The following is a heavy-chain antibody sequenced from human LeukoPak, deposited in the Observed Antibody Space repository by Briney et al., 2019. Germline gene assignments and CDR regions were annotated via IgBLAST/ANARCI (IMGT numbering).Heavy chain of an antibody. CDR3: ARSLGYSYGPFDY. J-gene: IGHJ4*02. V-gene: IGHV1-2*02. Sequence: ASVKVSCKASGSTFTGSYTHWVRQAPGQGLEWMGWINPNSGATNYRQKFQGRVTMTRDTSFSTAYMELSRLRSDDTAVYYCARSLGYSYGPFDYWGQGTLVTVSP. D-gene: IGHD5-18*01. CDR2: INPNSGAT. CDR1: GSTFTGSY.